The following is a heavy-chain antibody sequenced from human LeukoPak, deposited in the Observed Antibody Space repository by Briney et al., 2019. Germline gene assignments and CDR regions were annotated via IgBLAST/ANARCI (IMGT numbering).Heavy chain of an antibody. CDR3: ARDDYYDKNAFDI. CDR1: GGSISSYY. V-gene: IGHV4-59*01. D-gene: IGHD3-22*01. CDR2: IYYSGST. J-gene: IGHJ3*02. Sequence: PSETLSLTCTVSGGSISSYYWSWIRQPPGKGLEWIGYIYYSGSTNFNPSLKSRVTISVDTSTNQFSLKLSSVTAADTAVYYCARDDYYDKNAFDIWGQGTMVTVSS.